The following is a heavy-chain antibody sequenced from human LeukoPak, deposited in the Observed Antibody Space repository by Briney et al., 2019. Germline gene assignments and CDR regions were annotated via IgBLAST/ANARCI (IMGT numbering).Heavy chain of an antibody. J-gene: IGHJ6*03. V-gene: IGHV3-11*04. CDR2: ISSSAGPI. Sequence: GGSLRLSCATSGFTFGDYYISWIRQAPGKGLEWVSYISSSAGPIYYADSVKGRFTISRDNAKNSLYLQMDSLRAEDAAVYYCARRSYYFYYMDVWGTGTTVTVSS. CDR1: GFTFGDYY. CDR3: ARRSYYFYYMDV.